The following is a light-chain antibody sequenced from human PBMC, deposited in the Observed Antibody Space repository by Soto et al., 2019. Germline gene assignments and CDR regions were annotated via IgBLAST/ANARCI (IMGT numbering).Light chain of an antibody. V-gene: IGLV2-8*01. CDR2: DVN. J-gene: IGLJ1*01. CDR3: SSHVGSDNPFV. CDR1: SSDVGGYNF. Sequence: QSALTQPPSASGSPGQSVTISCTGTSSDVGGYNFVSWYQHHPGKAPKVLIFDVNKRPSGVPDRFSGSKSGNTASLTVSGLQAEDEADYYCSSHVGSDNPFVFGAGTKLTVL.